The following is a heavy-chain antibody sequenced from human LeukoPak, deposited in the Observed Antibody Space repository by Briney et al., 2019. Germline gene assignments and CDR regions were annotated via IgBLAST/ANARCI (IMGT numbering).Heavy chain of an antibody. CDR1: GVSISSYY. D-gene: IGHD1-26*01. V-gene: IGHV4-4*07. CDR2: IYTSGST. J-gene: IGHJ4*02. Sequence: TSETLSLTCSVSGVSISSYYWSWIRQPAGKGLEWIGRIYTSGSTNYNPSLKSRVTMSVDTSKNQFSLKLNSVTAADTAVYYCARETVGATPYFDYWGQGTLVTVSS. CDR3: ARETVGATPYFDY.